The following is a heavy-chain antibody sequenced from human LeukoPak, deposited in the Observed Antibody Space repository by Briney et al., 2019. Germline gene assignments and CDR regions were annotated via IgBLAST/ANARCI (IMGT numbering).Heavy chain of an antibody. CDR2: PNSGGT. CDR3: AREERVAAAGSGVRY. V-gene: IGHV1-2*02. J-gene: IGHJ4*02. D-gene: IGHD6-13*01. Sequence: PNSGGTNYAQKFQGRVTMTRDTSIRTAYMELSRLRSDDTAVYYCAREERVAAAGSGVRYWGQGTLVTVSS.